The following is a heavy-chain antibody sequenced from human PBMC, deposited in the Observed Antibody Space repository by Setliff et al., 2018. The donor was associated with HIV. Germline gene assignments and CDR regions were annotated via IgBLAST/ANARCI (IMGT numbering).Heavy chain of an antibody. CDR3: ARGGVTVAGTSYYYGMDV. CDR1: GYTFTDFG. V-gene: IGHV1-18*01. J-gene: IGHJ6*02. CDR2: IGAFNGNT. D-gene: IGHD6-19*01. Sequence: ASVKVSCKASGYTFTDFGITWVRQAPGQGLEWMGWIGAFNGNTHYPQNLQGRVTMTTDTSTRTAYLELRSLSSDDTAVYYCARGGVTVAGTSYYYGMDVWGQGTTVTVSS.